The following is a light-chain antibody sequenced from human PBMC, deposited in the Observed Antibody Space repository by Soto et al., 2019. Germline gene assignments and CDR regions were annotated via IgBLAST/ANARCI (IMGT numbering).Light chain of an antibody. Sequence: DIQMTQSPSSLSVFVGDRVTITCRASQSITNYLNWYQQKPGKAPKLLVYAASSLQSGVPSRFSGNGSGTDFTLTIRSLQPEDFASYYCQQSDSYPYTFGQGTKLEIK. J-gene: IGKJ2*01. CDR2: AAS. CDR1: QSITNY. V-gene: IGKV1-39*01. CDR3: QQSDSYPYT.